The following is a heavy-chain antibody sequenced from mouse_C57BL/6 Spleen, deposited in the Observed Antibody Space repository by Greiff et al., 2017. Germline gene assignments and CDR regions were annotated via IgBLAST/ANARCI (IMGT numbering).Heavy chain of an antibody. CDR3: ARSDGDGFAY. CDR1: GYTFTSYW. D-gene: IGHD3-3*01. V-gene: IGHV1-55*01. J-gene: IGHJ3*01. Sequence: VQLQQPGAELVKPGASVKMSCQASGYTFTSYWITWVTQRPGQGLEWIGDIYPGSGSTNSNEKFKSKATLTVDKSSSTAYMQLSSLTSKDAAVYYCARSDGDGFAYWGQGTLVTVSA. CDR2: IYPGSGST.